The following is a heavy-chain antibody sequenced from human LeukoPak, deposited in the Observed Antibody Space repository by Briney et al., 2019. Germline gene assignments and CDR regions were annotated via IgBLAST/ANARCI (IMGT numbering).Heavy chain of an antibody. Sequence: PGGSLRLSCAASGFNFTAYGMNWVRLAPGKGLEWVSSISASSDYTYYADSVTGRFTISRDNAKNSLYLQMNSLRAEDTAVYYCAQLKLGTQDYRGQGTLVTVSS. J-gene: IGHJ4*02. V-gene: IGHV3-21*01. CDR3: AQLKLGTQDY. CDR1: GFNFTAYG. CDR2: ISASSDYT. D-gene: IGHD7-27*01.